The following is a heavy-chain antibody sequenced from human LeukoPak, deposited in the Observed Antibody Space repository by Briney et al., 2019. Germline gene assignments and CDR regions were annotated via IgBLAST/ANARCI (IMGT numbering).Heavy chain of an antibody. Sequence: GGSLRLSCVASGFTFSTYRMAWVRQAPGKGLEWVADIKYDGIEKYYVDSVKGRFTISRDNAKNSLYLQMSSLRDEDTAIYYCARDLVTEPTGDWFDPWGQGTLVTVSS. CDR3: ARDLVTEPTGDWFDP. CDR1: GFTFSTYR. V-gene: IGHV3-7*01. J-gene: IGHJ5*02. D-gene: IGHD2-2*01. CDR2: IKYDGIEK.